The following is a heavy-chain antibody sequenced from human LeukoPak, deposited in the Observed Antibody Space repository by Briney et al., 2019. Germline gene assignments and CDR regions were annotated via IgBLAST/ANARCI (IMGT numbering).Heavy chain of an antibody. Sequence: PGGSLRLSCAASGFTSSSYAMSWVRQAPGKGPEWVSAITGSGGSTYYADSVKGRFTISRDSSKNTLFLQMNNLRAEDTAIYYCAKDLTLPAAVWPSDYWGQGTLVTVSS. V-gene: IGHV3-23*01. J-gene: IGHJ4*02. CDR2: ITGSGGST. CDR3: AKDLTLPAAVWPSDY. CDR1: GFTSSSYA. D-gene: IGHD6-13*01.